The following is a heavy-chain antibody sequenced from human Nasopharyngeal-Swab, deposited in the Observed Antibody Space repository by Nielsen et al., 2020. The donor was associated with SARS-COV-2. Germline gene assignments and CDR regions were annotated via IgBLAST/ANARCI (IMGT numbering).Heavy chain of an antibody. CDR2: IYSGGST. J-gene: IGHJ3*02. CDR1: GFTVSSNY. V-gene: IGHV3-53*01. D-gene: IGHD6-13*01. Sequence: GESLKISCAASGFTVSSNYMSWVRQAPGKGLEWVSVIYSGGSTYYADSVKGRFTISRDNSKNMMYLQMNSLRAEDTAVYYCANIAAAGRGAFDIWGQGTMVTVSS. CDR3: ANIAAAGRGAFDI.